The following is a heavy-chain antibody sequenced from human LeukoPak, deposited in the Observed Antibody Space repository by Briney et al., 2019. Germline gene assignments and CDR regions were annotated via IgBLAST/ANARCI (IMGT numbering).Heavy chain of an antibody. V-gene: IGHV1-18*01. D-gene: IGHD2-2*01. CDR2: ISANNGNT. J-gene: IGHJ5*02. CDR3: ARVGVVVPAAWFDP. CDR1: GYSFGIFG. Sequence: GASVKVSCKASGYSFGIFGISWVRQTPGQGLEWTGWISANNGNTNYAQKFQGRVTMTTDTSTSTAYMELRSLRSDDTAIYYCARVGVVVPAAWFDPWGQGTLVTVSS.